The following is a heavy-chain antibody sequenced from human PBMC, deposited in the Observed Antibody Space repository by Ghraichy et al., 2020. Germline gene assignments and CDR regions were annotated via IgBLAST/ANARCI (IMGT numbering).Heavy chain of an antibody. CDR2: ISHDRSNK. CDR1: GFTFSSHG. D-gene: IGHD2-15*01. Sequence: GGSLRLSCAASGFTFSSHGMHWVRQAPGKGLEWVGVISHDRSNKYYADSVKGRFTISRDNSKNTLYLQMNSLRAEDTAVYYCAKSRFEFSGYYYYGMDVWGQGTTVTVSS. J-gene: IGHJ6*02. V-gene: IGHV3-30*18. CDR3: AKSRFEFSGYYYYGMDV.